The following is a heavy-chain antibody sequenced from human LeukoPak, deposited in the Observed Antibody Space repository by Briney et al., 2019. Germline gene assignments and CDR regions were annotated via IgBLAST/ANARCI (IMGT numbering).Heavy chain of an antibody. Sequence: ASVKVSCKASGYTFTSYYIHWVRQAPGQGLEWMGIINPSGGSTSYAQKLQGRVTMNRETSSGTVYMELSSLRSEDTAVYYCARDESSGSSGRACLYWGQGTLVTVSS. CDR3: ARDESSGSSGRACLY. CDR1: GYTFTSYY. J-gene: IGHJ4*02. D-gene: IGHD1-26*01. V-gene: IGHV1-46*04. CDR2: INPSGGST.